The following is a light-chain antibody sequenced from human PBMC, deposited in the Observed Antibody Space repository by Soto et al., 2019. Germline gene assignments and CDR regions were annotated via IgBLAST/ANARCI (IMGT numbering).Light chain of an antibody. CDR2: KAS. J-gene: IGKJ1*01. CDR1: QSINNY. V-gene: IGKV1-5*03. Sequence: DIQMTQSPSTLSASVGDRVTITSRASQSINNYLAWYQQKPGKAPKLLIYKASSLESGVPSRFSGSGSGTEFTLTIISLHPDDFATYYCQQYNSYSWTFGQGTKVEIK. CDR3: QQYNSYSWT.